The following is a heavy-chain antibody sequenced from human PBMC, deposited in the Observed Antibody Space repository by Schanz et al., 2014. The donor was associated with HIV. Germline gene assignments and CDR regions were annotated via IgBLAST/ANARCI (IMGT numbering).Heavy chain of an antibody. CDR2: AHHSGST. CDR3: ARHQRGSYLEALDY. CDR1: GDSISNTTHY. D-gene: IGHD3-10*01. J-gene: IGHJ4*02. Sequence: QLQLQESGPGLVKPSETLSLTCSVSGDSISNTTHYWGWIRQPPGKGLEWIGSAHHSGSTYYTPSIKSRVTIPVDTSKNQVSRKLSSVTAADTAVFYCARHQRGSYLEALDYWGQGTLVTVSS. V-gene: IGHV4-39*01.